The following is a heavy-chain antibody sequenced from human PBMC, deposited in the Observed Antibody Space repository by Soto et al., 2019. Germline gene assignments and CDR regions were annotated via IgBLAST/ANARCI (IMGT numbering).Heavy chain of an antibody. Sequence: EVQLVESGGGLIQPGGSLRLSCAASGFTVSSNYMSWVRQAPGKGLEWVSVIYSGGSTDYADSVKGRFTISRDNSKNTLYCQMNSLRAEDTAVYYCARGPGDDYYYGMDVWGLGTTVTVSS. CDR3: ARGPGDDYYYGMDV. V-gene: IGHV3-53*01. CDR2: IYSGGST. J-gene: IGHJ6*02. CDR1: GFTVSSNY.